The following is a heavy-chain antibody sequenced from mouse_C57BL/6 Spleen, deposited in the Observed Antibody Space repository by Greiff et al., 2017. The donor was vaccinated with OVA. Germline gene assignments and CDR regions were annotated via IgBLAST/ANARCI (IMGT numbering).Heavy chain of an antibody. CDR2: ISYDGSI. V-gene: IGHV3-6*01. Sequence: EVQLQQSGPGLVKPSQSLSLTCSVTGYSITGGYYWNWIRQFQGNKLEWMGYISYDGSINYNPSLKNRISITRDKSKNQFFLKLNSVTTEDTATYYCARGDDGYLDYWGQGTTLTVSS. D-gene: IGHD2-3*01. J-gene: IGHJ2*01. CDR1: GYSITGGYY. CDR3: ARGDDGYLDY.